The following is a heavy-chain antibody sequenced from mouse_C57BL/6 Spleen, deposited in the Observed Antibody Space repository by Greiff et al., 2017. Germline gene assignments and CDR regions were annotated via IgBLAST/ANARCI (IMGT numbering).Heavy chain of an antibody. D-gene: IGHD1-1*01. Sequence: EVQLQESGPGLVKPSQSLSLTCSVTGYSITSGYYWNWIRQFPGNKLEWMGYISYDGSNNYNPSLKNRISITLDTSKNQFFLKLNSVTTEDTATYDCASLTTVARYAMDYWGQGTSVTVSS. CDR1: GYSITSGYY. V-gene: IGHV3-6*01. CDR2: ISYDGSN. J-gene: IGHJ4*01. CDR3: ASLTTVARYAMDY.